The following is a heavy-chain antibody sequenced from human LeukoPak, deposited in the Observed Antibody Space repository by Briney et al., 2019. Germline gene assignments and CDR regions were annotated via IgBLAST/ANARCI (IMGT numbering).Heavy chain of an antibody. CDR3: ARGTWSSSIDY. CDR2: IYYGGT. J-gene: IGHJ4*02. Sequence: SETLSLTCTVSGGSISSGYYYWSWIRQPPGEGLEYIGYIYYGGTYYNPSLKSRVTLSVDTSKNQFSLKLSSVTAADTAVYYCARGTWSSSIDYWGQGTLVTVSS. CDR1: GGSISSGYYY. D-gene: IGHD6-6*01. V-gene: IGHV4-30-4*01.